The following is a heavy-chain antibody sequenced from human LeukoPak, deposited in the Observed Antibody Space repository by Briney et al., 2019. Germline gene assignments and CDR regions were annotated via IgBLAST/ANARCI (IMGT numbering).Heavy chain of an antibody. Sequence: PGGSLRLSCVASGFAFNTQAMHWVRQAPGKGLEWLAVMSLDGSSIYYADSVKGRFTISRDNSKNSLYLQMNNVRVEDTAVYYCAKGPRPDITVAHTVENWGQGTLVTVSS. D-gene: IGHD6-19*01. J-gene: IGHJ4*02. CDR2: MSLDGSSI. V-gene: IGHV3-30*07. CDR1: GFAFNTQA. CDR3: AKGPRPDITVAHTVEN.